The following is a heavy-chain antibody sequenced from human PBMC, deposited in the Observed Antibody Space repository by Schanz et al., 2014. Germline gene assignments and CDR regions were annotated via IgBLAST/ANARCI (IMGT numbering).Heavy chain of an antibody. V-gene: IGHV1-8*01. Sequence: QVQLIQSGAEVKKPGASVKVSCTASGYTFTSYDINWVRQAPGQGLEWMGWMNPDSGNTGYAQKFQGRVTITRDTSASTAYMELTSLRSDDTAVYYCGRGFSRSYIDFWGQGTLVTVSS. D-gene: IGHD6-6*01. CDR2: MNPDSGNT. CDR3: GRGFSRSYIDF. CDR1: GYTFTSYD. J-gene: IGHJ4*02.